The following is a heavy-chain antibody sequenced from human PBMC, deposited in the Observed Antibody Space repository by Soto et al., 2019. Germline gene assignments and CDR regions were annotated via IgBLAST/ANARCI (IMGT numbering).Heavy chain of an antibody. J-gene: IGHJ6*02. Sequence: GGSLRLSCAASGFTFSSYAMSWVRQAPGKGLEWVSAISGSGGSTYYADSVKGRFTISRDNSKNTLYLQMNSLRAEDTAVYYCAVAARPVYYYYYGMDVWGQGTTVTVSS. V-gene: IGHV3-23*01. CDR2: ISGSGGST. CDR3: AVAARPVYYYYYGMDV. D-gene: IGHD6-6*01. CDR1: GFTFSSYA.